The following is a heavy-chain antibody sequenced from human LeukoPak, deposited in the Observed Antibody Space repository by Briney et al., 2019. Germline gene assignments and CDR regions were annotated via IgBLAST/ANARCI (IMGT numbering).Heavy chain of an antibody. CDR3: ARDTWNHIDF. V-gene: IGHV3-64*01. CDR2: ISSNGGST. Sequence: GGSLRLSCAASGFTFSNYAMHWVRQAPGKGLEYVSAISSNGGSTNYASSVKGRFTISRDNAKNTLYLQMNSLRAEDTAVYYCARDTWNHIDFWGQGTLVTVSS. J-gene: IGHJ4*02. CDR1: GFTFSNYA. D-gene: IGHD1-14*01.